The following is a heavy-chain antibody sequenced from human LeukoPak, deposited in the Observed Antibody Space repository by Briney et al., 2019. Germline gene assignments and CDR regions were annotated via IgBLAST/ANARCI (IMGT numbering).Heavy chain of an antibody. D-gene: IGHD6-13*01. J-gene: IGHJ4*02. V-gene: IGHV3-23*01. Sequence: PGGSLRLSCAASGFAFSGYAMAWVRQAPGKGLEWVSSITITGSTPSYAYSVKGRFTVSRDNSKNTLYLQMNSLRAEDTAVYFCAKSSSSWSYYFNYWGQGTLVTVSS. CDR2: ITITGSTP. CDR1: GFAFSGYA. CDR3: AKSSSSWSYYFNY.